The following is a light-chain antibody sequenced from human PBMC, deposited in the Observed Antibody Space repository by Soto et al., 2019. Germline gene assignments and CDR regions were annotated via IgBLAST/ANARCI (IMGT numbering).Light chain of an antibody. V-gene: IGLV1-40*01. CDR3: QSYDSSLRGSTV. CDR2: DKN. CDR1: SSNIGAGYD. Sequence: QSVLRQPPSVSGAPGQRFTISCTGTSSNIGAGYDVHWYQQLPGTAPKLLIYDKNNRPSGVPDRFSGSKSGTSASLAITGLQAEDEADYYCQSYDSSLRGSTVFGTGTKVTVL. J-gene: IGLJ1*01.